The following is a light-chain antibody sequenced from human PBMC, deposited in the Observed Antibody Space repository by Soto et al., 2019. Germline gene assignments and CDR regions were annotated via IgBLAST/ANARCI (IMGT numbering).Light chain of an antibody. J-gene: IGLJ1*01. CDR3: SSYAGSNNLGV. V-gene: IGLV2-14*03. CDR2: DVS. Sequence: QSALTQSASVSGSPGQSITISCTGTTSDIGFSYYVSWYQQHPDKAPKLIIYDVSDRPSGVSDRFSGSKSGNTASLTISGLQAEDEADYYCSSYAGSNNLGVFGTGTKVTVL. CDR1: TSDIGFSYY.